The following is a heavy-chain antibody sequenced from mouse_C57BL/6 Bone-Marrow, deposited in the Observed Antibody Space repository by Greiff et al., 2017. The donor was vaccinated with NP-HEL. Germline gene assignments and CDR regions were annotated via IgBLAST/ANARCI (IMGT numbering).Heavy chain of an antibody. CDR2: IYPGDGDT. J-gene: IGHJ4*01. Sequence: VQLQQSGAELVKPGASVKISCKASGYAFSSYWMNWVKQRPGKGLEWIGQIYPGDGDTNYNGKFKGKATMTADKSSSTAYMQLSSLTSEDSAVYFGASRDCYGSSSSAIDYWGQGTSVTVSS. D-gene: IGHD1-1*01. CDR1: GYAFSSYW. V-gene: IGHV1-80*01. CDR3: ASRDCYGSSSSAIDY.